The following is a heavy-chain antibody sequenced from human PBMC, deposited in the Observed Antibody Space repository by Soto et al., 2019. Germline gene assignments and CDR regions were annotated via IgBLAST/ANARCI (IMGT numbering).Heavy chain of an antibody. J-gene: IGHJ6*03. CDR2: INHSGST. CDR3: AHRAYYSDMDV. Sequence: PSETLSLTRAIYGGSFSGYYWSWIRPRPGKGLEWIGEINHSGSTNYNPSLKSRVTISVDTSKNQFSLKLSSVTAADTAVYYCAHRAYYSDMDVWGKGTTVTVSS. CDR1: GGSFSGYY. V-gene: IGHV4-34*01.